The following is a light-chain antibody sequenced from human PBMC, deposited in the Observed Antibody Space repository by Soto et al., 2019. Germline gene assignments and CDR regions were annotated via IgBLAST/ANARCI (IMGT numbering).Light chain of an antibody. CDR3: QQYDNYPLT. Sequence: DIQMTQSPSTLSASFGDRVTITCRASQTIGSWLAWYQQKPGTAPKLLIYDASTLESGVPSRFSGSGSGTEFTLTISSLQPDDFATYYCQQYDNYPLTFGGGTKVDIK. J-gene: IGKJ4*01. CDR1: QTIGSW. CDR2: DAS. V-gene: IGKV1-5*01.